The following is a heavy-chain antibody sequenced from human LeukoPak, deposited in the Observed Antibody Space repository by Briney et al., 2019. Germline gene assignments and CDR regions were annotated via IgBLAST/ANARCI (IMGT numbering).Heavy chain of an antibody. CDR1: GHTFTSYG. CDR2: ISAYNGNT. D-gene: IGHD5-24*01. J-gene: IGHJ3*02. V-gene: IGHV1-18*01. Sequence: ASVKVSCKASGHTFTSYGISWARQAPGQGLEWMGWISAYNGNTNYAQNFQGRVTMTGDTSTSTVYMELSSLRSEDTAVYYCARVRDGYNDAYDIWGQGTMVTVTS. CDR3: ARVRDGYNDAYDI.